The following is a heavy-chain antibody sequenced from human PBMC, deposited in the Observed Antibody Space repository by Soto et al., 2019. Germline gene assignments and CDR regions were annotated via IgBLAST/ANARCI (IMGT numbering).Heavy chain of an antibody. D-gene: IGHD2-15*01. V-gene: IGHV1-3*04. CDR3: ASHRKLVFCSGGSCYNRREPMDY. CDR2: INTGNGDT. CDR1: GYTFASYA. Sequence: ASVKVSCKASGYTFASYAIHWVRQAPGQRLERMGWINTGNGDTKYSQKFQGRVTLTADKSTNTAYMELSSLRSEDTAVYYCASHRKLVFCSGGSCYNRREPMDYWGQGTLVTVSS. J-gene: IGHJ4*02.